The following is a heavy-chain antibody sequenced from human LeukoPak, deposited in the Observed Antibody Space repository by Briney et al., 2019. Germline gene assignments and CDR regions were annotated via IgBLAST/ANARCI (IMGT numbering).Heavy chain of an antibody. CDR2: IIPILGIA. CDR1: GGTFSSYA. Sequence: SVKVSCKASGGTFSSYAISWVRQAPGQGLEWMGRIIPILGIANYAQKFQGRVTITADKSTSTAYMELSSLRSEDTAVYYCARGRIDLPLDYWGQGTLVTVSS. J-gene: IGHJ4*02. CDR3: ARGRIDLPLDY. D-gene: IGHD3-3*01. V-gene: IGHV1-69*04.